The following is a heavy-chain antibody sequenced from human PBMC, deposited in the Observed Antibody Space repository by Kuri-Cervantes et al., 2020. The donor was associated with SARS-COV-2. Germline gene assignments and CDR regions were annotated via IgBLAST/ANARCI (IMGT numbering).Heavy chain of an antibody. CDR2: INHSGST. J-gene: IGHJ6*03. Sequence: SETLSLTCAVYGGSFSGYYWRWIRQPPGKGLEWIGEINHSGSTNYNPSLKSRVTISVDTSKNQFSLKLSSVTAADTAVYYCARDKRSYYYYMDVWGKGTTVTVSS. CDR3: ARDKRSYYYYMDV. V-gene: IGHV4-34*01. CDR1: GGSFSGYY. D-gene: IGHD3-16*01.